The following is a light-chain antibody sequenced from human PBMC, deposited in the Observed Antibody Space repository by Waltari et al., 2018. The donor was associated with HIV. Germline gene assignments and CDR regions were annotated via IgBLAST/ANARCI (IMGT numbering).Light chain of an antibody. CDR2: KAS. J-gene: IGKJ2*01. Sequence: DILMTQSLSILSASVGDRVIITCRASQSISSWLAWYQHKPGTAPKLLIYKASVLEGGVPSRFSGSESGTEFTLNITNLQPDDFATYYCQHYSSSPYTFGQGTNLEIK. V-gene: IGKV1-5*03. CDR1: QSISSW. CDR3: QHYSSSPYT.